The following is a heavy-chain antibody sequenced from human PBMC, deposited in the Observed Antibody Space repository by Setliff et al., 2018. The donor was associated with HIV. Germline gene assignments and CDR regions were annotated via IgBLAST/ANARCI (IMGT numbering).Heavy chain of an antibody. J-gene: IGHJ5*02. CDR1: GYTFTGYY. Sequence: ASVKVSCKASGYTFTGYYMHWVRQAPGQGLEWMGGIIPIFGTANYAQKFQGRVTITADESTSTAYMELSSLRSEDTAVYYCARATVVVVITTTTYNWFDPWGQGTLVTVSS. V-gene: IGHV1-69*13. CDR2: IIPIFGTA. D-gene: IGHD3-22*01. CDR3: ARATVVVVITTTTYNWFDP.